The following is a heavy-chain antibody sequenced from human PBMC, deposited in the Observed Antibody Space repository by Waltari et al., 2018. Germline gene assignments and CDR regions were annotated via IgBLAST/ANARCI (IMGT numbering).Heavy chain of an antibody. CDR2: IYRSGKT. CDR3: ARDRGKGLYLDS. V-gene: IGHV4-4*02. D-gene: IGHD2-15*01. Sequence: QVQLRESGPGLVNPSGTLSLTCFVHGASLTTNFWWSWVRQRPGKSLEWLGQIYRSGKTNYNPSLESRIIGSSDTSNNQLSLELTSVTAADTAIYYCARDRGKGLYLDSWGQGILVTVSP. J-gene: IGHJ4*02. CDR1: GASLTTNFW.